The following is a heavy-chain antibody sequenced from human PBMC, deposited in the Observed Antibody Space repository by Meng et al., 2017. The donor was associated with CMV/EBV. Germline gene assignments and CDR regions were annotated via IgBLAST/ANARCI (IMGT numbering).Heavy chain of an antibody. CDR2: INPSGGST. V-gene: IGHV1-46*01. D-gene: IGHD1-26*01. Sequence: ASVKVSCKAPGYTFTSYYMHWVRQAPGQGLEWMGIINPSGGSTSYAQKFQGRVTMTRDTSTSTVYMELSSLRSEDTAVYYCARESRSGNYDYWGQGTLVTVSS. CDR3: ARESRSGNYDY. J-gene: IGHJ4*02. CDR1: GYTFTSYY.